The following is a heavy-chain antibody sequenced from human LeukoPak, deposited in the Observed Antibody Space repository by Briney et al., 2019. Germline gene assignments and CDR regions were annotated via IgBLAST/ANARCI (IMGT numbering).Heavy chain of an antibody. CDR2: IGSDSKT. J-gene: IGHJ2*01. CDR1: GFTFSGFA. V-gene: IGHV3-23*01. Sequence: PGGSLRLSCAASGFTFSGFAMTWVRQAPGKGLEWVSSIGSDSKTHYSESVKGRCAISRDNSKSTLFLQMNSLRAEDTAIYYCAKSLEGPYWYFDLWGRGTLVTVSS. CDR3: AKSLEGPYWYFDL. D-gene: IGHD3-3*01.